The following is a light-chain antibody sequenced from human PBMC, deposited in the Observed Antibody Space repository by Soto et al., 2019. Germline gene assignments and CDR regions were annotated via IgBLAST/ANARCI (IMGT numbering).Light chain of an antibody. CDR2: WAS. V-gene: IGKV4-1*01. J-gene: IGKJ2*01. Sequence: DIVMTQSPDSLAVSLARRATITSSPSQGLLANCTNKNCLAWYQHKPGQPPKMLILWASTRESGVPDRFSGSGSGTDFTLTISSLQAEDAAVYYCQHFFSPPFPFGQGTKLEIK. CDR3: QHFFSPPFP. CDR1: QGLLANCTNKNC.